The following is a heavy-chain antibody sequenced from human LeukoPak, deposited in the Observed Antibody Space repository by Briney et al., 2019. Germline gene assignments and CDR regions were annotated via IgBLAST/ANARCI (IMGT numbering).Heavy chain of an antibody. CDR2: IYSGGNT. D-gene: IGHD3-10*01. V-gene: IGHV3-53*01. Sequence: PGGSLRLSCAASGFIVSSNYMSWVRQAPGKGLEGVSVIYSGGNTYYADSVKGRFTISRDNSKNTMYLQMNSLRAEDTAVYYCARAGDYGSGSYYNVDYWGQGTLVTVSS. CDR3: ARAGDYGSGSYYNVDY. CDR1: GFIVSSNY. J-gene: IGHJ4*02.